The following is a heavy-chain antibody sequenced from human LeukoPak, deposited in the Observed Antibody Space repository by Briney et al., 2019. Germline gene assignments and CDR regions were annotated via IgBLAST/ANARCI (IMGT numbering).Heavy chain of an antibody. CDR3: ARTDTRYYYYIDV. CDR1: GGSFSGYY. J-gene: IGHJ6*03. CDR2: INHSGST. D-gene: IGHD5-18*01. Sequence: PSETLSLTCAVYGGSFSGYYWSWIRQPPGKGLEWIGEINHSGSTNYNPSLKSRVTISVDTSKNQFSLKLSSVTAADTAVYYCARTDTRYYYYIDVWGKGTTVTISS. V-gene: IGHV4-34*01.